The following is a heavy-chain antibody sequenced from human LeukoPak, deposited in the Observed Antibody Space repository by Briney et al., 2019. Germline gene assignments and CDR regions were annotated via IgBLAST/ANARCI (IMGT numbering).Heavy chain of an antibody. CDR3: ARDCRYCSSTSCYSCEASDY. J-gene: IGHJ4*02. CDR2: KWYDGSNK. D-gene: IGHD2-2*01. V-gene: IGHV3-33*08. Sequence: GRSLRLSCAASGFTFDDYAMHWVRQAPGKGLEWVAVKWYDGSNKYYADSVKGRFTISRDNSKNTLYLQMNSLRAEDTAVYYCARDCRYCSSTSCYSCEASDYWGQGTLVTVSS. CDR1: GFTFDDYA.